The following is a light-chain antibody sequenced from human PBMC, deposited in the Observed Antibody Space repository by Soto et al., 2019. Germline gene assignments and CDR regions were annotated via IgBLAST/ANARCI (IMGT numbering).Light chain of an antibody. CDR1: QSVSSSF. J-gene: IGKJ4*01. CDR2: GAS. V-gene: IGKV3-20*01. Sequence: ESVLTQSPGTLSLSPGERATLSCRASQSVSSSFLAWYQQKPGQAPRLLIYGASSRATGIPDRFSGRGSGTDFTLTSSRLEPEDVAVYYCQQYGSSPLTFGGLTKVEIK. CDR3: QQYGSSPLT.